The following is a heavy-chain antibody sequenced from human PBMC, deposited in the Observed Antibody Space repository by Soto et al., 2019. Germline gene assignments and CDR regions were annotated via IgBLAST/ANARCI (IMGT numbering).Heavy chain of an antibody. V-gene: IGHV3-7*01. J-gene: IGHJ6*02. CDR3: ARDGPRLYGPAYDKYYGMDV. Sequence: EVQLVESGGGLVQPGGFLRLSCAASGFTFSNYWMTWVRQAPGKGLEWMANIKEDGSDKHYVDSVKGRFTISRDNAENSLYLQMNSLRAEDTAVYYCARDGPRLYGPAYDKYYGMDVWGQGTTVTVSS. CDR2: IKEDGSDK. CDR1: GFTFSNYW. D-gene: IGHD3-10*01.